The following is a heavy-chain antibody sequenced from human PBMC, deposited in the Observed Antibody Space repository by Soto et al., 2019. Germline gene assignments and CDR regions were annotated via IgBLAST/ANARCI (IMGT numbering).Heavy chain of an antibody. J-gene: IGHJ4*02. CDR1: GGSISSGDYY. CDR2: IYYSGST. D-gene: IGHD2-15*01. Sequence: SETLSLTCTVSGGSISSGDYYWSWIRQPPGKGLEWIGYIYYSGSTYYNPSLKSRVTISVDTSKNQFSLKLSSVTAADTAVYYCARVECSGGSCYQFAYWGQGTMVTVSS. CDR3: ARVECSGGSCYQFAY. V-gene: IGHV4-30-4*01.